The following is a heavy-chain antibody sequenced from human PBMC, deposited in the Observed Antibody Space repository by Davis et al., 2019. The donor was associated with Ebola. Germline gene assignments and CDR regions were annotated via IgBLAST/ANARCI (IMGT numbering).Heavy chain of an antibody. CDR2: ISSSSSYI. CDR3: ARSLKGASVSTYYGMDV. CDR1: GFTVSSNY. D-gene: IGHD3-16*02. V-gene: IGHV3-21*01. Sequence: GGSLRLSCAASGFTVSSNYMSWVRQAPGKGLEGVSSISSSSSYIYYADSVKGRFTISRDNAKNTLYLQMNSLRAEDTAVYYCARSLKGASVSTYYGMDVWGQGTTVTVSS. J-gene: IGHJ6*02.